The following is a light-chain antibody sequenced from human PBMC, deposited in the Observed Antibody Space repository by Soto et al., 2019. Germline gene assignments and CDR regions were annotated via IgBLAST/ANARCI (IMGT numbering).Light chain of an antibody. CDR3: QVWDSTSDHVV. Sequence: SSELTQPPSVSVAPGQTARITCGGKNIGTKSVHWYQQKPGQAPVVVVYDDNDRPSGIPERFSGSNSGNTATLTISRVEAGDEADYYCQVWDSTSDHVVFGGGTKLTVL. CDR1: NIGTKS. J-gene: IGLJ2*01. CDR2: DDN. V-gene: IGLV3-21*02.